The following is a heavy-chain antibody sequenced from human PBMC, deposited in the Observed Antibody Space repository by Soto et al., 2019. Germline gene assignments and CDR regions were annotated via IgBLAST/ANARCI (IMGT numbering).Heavy chain of an antibody. CDR1: GYTFTSYD. CDR3: ARGRGDEWLGELFDY. CDR2: MNPNSGNT. J-gene: IGHJ4*02. Sequence: SVNVSCKDPGYTFTSYDINWVRQASEQGLERMGWMNPNSGNTGYAQKFQGRVTMTRNTSISTVYMVLSSLRSEDTAVYYCARGRGDEWLGELFDYWGQGTLVTVSS. D-gene: IGHD3-10*01. V-gene: IGHV1-8*01.